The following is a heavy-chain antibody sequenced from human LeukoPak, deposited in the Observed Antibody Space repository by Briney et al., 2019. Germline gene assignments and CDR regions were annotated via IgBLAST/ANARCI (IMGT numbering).Heavy chain of an antibody. CDR1: GGSISSYY. J-gene: IGHJ6*03. D-gene: IGHD5-18*01. CDR3: ARTVNTAFAYYYYMDV. CDR2: IYYSGST. V-gene: IGHV4-59*01. Sequence: SETLSLTCTVSGGSISSYYWSWIRQPPGKGLEWIGYIYYSGSTNYNPSLRSRVTISVDTSKNQFSLKLSSVTAADTAVYYCARTVNTAFAYYYYMDVWGKGTTVTVSS.